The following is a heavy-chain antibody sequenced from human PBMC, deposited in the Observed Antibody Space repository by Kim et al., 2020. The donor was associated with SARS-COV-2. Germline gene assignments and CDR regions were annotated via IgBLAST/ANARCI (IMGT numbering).Heavy chain of an antibody. V-gene: IGHV4-39*01. CDR3: ARHLSGGGSWYYFDY. D-gene: IGHD6-13*01. CDR2: IYYSGST. Sequence: SETLSLTCTVSGGSISSSSYYWGWIRQPPGKGLEWIGSIYYSGSTYYNPSLKSRVTISVDTSKNQFSLKLSSVTAADTAVYYCARHLSGGGSWYYFDYWGQGTLVTVSS. CDR1: GGSISSSSYY. J-gene: IGHJ4*02.